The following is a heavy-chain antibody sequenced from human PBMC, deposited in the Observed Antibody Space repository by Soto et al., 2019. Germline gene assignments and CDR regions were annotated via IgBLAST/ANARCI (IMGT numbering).Heavy chain of an antibody. D-gene: IGHD2-21*02. Sequence: VQLLESGGALVQPGVSLSLSCAASGFTYNNYAIGWVRQAPGKGLEWVSAISSSGYSDYYADTVKGRFTISRDNSRNTIFLQMNKLSAEARPFYYCAKGSVVVAAKFDSWGQGTQVTFS. J-gene: IGHJ4*02. CDR2: ISSSGYSD. V-gene: IGHV3-23*01. CDR1: GFTYNNYA. CDR3: AKGSVVVAAKFDS.